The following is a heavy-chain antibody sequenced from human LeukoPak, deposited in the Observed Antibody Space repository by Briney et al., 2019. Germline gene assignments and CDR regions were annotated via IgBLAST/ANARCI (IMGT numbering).Heavy chain of an antibody. Sequence: GASVKVSCKASGYTFTSYGISWVRQAPGQGLEWMGWISAYNGNTSYAQKLQGRVTMTTDTSTSTAYMELRSLRSDDTAVYYCARDPNYDILTGYYSDYWGQGTLVTVSS. CDR3: ARDPNYDILTGYYSDY. D-gene: IGHD3-9*01. CDR1: GYTFTSYG. CDR2: ISAYNGNT. V-gene: IGHV1-18*01. J-gene: IGHJ4*02.